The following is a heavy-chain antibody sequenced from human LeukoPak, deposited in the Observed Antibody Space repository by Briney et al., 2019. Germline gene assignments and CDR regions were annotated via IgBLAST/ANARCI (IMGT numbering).Heavy chain of an antibody. Sequence: SGGSLRLSCAASGFTFSSYSMNWVRQAPGKWLEWVSSISSSSSYIYYADSVKGRFTISRDNAKNSLYLQMNSLRAEDTAVYYCARDDLSAVAVAGAEEYNDYWGQGTLVTVSS. CDR1: GFTFSSYS. J-gene: IGHJ4*02. V-gene: IGHV3-21*01. CDR2: ISSSSSYI. D-gene: IGHD6-19*01. CDR3: ARDDLSAVAVAGAEEYNDY.